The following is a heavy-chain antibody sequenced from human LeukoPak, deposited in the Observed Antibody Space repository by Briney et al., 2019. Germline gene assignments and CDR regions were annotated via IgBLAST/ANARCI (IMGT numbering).Heavy chain of an antibody. CDR1: GFTFSSYG. Sequence: GGSLRLSCAASGFTFSSYGMHWVRPAPGKGLEWVAVISYDGSNKYYADSVKGRFTISRDNSKNTLYLQMNSLRAEDTAVYYCATDSSSSGEHDLRYWGQGTLVTVSS. V-gene: IGHV3-30*03. CDR3: ATDSSSSGEHDLRY. D-gene: IGHD6-6*01. CDR2: ISYDGSNK. J-gene: IGHJ4*02.